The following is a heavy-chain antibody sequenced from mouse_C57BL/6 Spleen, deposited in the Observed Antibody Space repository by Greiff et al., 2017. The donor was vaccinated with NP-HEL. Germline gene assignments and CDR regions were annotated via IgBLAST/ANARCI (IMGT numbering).Heavy chain of an antibody. D-gene: IGHD4-1*01. J-gene: IGHJ4*01. CDR3: ARRGLGRGPYAMDY. Sequence: QVQLQQPGAELVRPGSSVKLSCKASGYTFTSYWMHWVKQRPIQGLEWIGNIDPSDSETHYNQKFKDKATLTVDKSSSTAYMQLSSLTSEDSAVYYCARRGLGRGPYAMDYWGQGTSVTVSS. V-gene: IGHV1-52*01. CDR1: GYTFTSYW. CDR2: IDPSDSET.